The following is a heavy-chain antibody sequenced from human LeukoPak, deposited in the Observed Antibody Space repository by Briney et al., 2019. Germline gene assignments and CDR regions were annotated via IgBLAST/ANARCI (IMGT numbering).Heavy chain of an antibody. CDR3: ARHVYSDFAEKVDV. D-gene: IGHD4-11*01. CDR2: IHYSGTT. Sequence: SETLSLTCAVSGGSISSSYYWGWIRQPPGKGLEWIGSIHYSGTTYYNPSLKSRVTISVDTSKSQFSLKLSSVTAADTAVFYCARHVYSDFAEKVDVWGQGTTVTVSS. CDR1: GGSISSSYY. J-gene: IGHJ6*02. V-gene: IGHV4-39*01.